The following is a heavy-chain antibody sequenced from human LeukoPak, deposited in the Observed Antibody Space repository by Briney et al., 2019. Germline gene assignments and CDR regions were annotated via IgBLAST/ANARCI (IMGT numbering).Heavy chain of an antibody. V-gene: IGHV4-30-4*07. Sequence: SQTLSLTCAVSGGSISTGAFSWYWLRQTPGQGPEWIGYIYSSGSSYYNPSLQSRFIISVDTSKNQLSLRVTSVTATDTAVYYCARNKYYYGLGNYGVPNWFDPWGQGTLVTVSS. CDR2: IYSSGSS. CDR1: GGSISTGAFS. CDR3: ARNKYYYGLGNYGVPNWFDP. J-gene: IGHJ5*02. D-gene: IGHD3-10*01.